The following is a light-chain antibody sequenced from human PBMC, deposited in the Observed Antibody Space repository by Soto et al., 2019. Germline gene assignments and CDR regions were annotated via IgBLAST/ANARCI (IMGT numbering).Light chain of an antibody. CDR1: QTVAGT. V-gene: IGKV3-15*01. J-gene: IGKJ3*01. CDR2: GAS. Sequence: EIVMPQLPATLSLPPGERAPPSSRASQTVAGTLAGYQQKPGQAPRLLIHGASTRAAGIPARFSGSGSGTEFTLTISSLQSEDFAVYYCQQYNDWPPFTVGPGTRVDIK. CDR3: QQYNDWPPFT.